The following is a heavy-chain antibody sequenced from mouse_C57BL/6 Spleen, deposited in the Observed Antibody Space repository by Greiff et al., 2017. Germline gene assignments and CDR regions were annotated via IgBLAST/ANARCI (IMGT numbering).Heavy chain of an antibody. CDR2: ISSGGSYT. CDR1: GFTFSSYG. J-gene: IGHJ4*01. V-gene: IGHV5-6*02. Sequence: DVKLVESGGDLVKPGGSLKLSCAASGFTFSSYGMSWVRQTPDKRLEWVATISSGGSYTYYPDSVKGRFTISRDNTKNTLDLQMSSLKSEDTAMYYCARHKSSYERYAMDYWGQGTSVTVSS. D-gene: IGHD1-1*01. CDR3: ARHKSSYERYAMDY.